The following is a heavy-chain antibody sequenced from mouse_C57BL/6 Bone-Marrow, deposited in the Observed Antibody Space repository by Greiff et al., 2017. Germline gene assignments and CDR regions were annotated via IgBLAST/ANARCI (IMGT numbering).Heavy chain of an antibody. CDR1: GFTFSSYG. CDR3: ARYAWFAY. V-gene: IGHV5-6*01. J-gene: IGHJ3*01. Sequence: EVQRVESGGDLVKPGGSLKLSCAASGFTFSSYGMSWVRQTPDKRLEWVASISSGGSYTYYPDSVKGRFTISRDNSTNTLYLQISSLKSEDTALYYCARYAWFAYWGQGTLVTVSA. CDR2: ISSGGSYT.